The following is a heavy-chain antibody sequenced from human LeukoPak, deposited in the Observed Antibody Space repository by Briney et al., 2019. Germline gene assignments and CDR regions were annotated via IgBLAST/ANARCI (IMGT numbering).Heavy chain of an antibody. V-gene: IGHV4-61*02. CDR3: AREKLLAYDY. D-gene: IGHD1-26*01. CDR1: GGSISSGSYY. Sequence: SQTLSLTCTVSGGSISSGSYYWSWIRQPAGKGLEWIGRIYTSGSTNYNPSLKSRVTISVDTSKNQFSLKLSSVTAADTAVYHCAREKLLAYDYWGQGTLVTVSS. CDR2: IYTSGST. J-gene: IGHJ4*02.